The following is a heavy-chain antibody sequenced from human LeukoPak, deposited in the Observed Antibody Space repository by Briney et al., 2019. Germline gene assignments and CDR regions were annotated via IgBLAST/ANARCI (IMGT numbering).Heavy chain of an antibody. Sequence: PGGSLRLSCAASGFTFSNAWMSWVRQAPGKGLEWVSGISDSGVGTKHADSVKGRFTISRDNSKNTLYLQMNSLRAEDTAVYYCAKIGRSYDFWTGYYEEEVDYMDVWGKGTTVTVSS. J-gene: IGHJ6*03. V-gene: IGHV3-23*01. CDR3: AKIGRSYDFWTGYYEEEVDYMDV. D-gene: IGHD3-3*01. CDR2: ISDSGVGT. CDR1: GFTFSNAW.